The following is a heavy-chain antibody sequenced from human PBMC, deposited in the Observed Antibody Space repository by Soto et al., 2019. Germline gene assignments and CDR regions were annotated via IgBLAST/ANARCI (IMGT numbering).Heavy chain of an antibody. CDR2: IYYSGST. J-gene: IGHJ6*03. D-gene: IGHD2-2*01. V-gene: IGHV4-31*03. Sequence: TLSLTCTVSGGSISSGGYYWSWIRQHPGKGLEWIGYIYYSGSTYYNPSLKSRVTISVDTSKNQFSLKLSSVTAADTAVYYCARARLRYCCSTSCSYYYYFMDVWGKGTTVTVSS. CDR1: GGSISSGGYY. CDR3: ARARLRYCCSTSCSYYYYFMDV.